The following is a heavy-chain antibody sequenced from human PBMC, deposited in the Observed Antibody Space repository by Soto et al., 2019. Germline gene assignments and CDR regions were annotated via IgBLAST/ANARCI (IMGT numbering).Heavy chain of an antibody. CDR2: IYHSGST. Sequence: LSLTCAVSGGSLSSSNWWSWVRQPPGKGLEWIGEIYHSGSTNYNPSLKSRVTISVDKSKNQFSLKLSSVTAADTAVYYCATRYCSSTSCPLDYWGQGTLVTVSS. D-gene: IGHD2-2*01. CDR1: GGSLSSSNW. J-gene: IGHJ4*02. V-gene: IGHV4-4*02. CDR3: ATRYCSSTSCPLDY.